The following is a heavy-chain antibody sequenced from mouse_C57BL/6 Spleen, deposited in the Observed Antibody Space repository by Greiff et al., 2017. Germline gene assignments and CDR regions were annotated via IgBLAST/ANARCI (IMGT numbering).Heavy chain of an antibody. J-gene: IGHJ1*03. Sequence: EVMLVESGGGLVKPGGSLKLSCAASGFTFSSYAMSWVRQTPEKRLEWVATISDGGSYTYYPDNVKGRFTISRDNAKNNLYLQMSHLKSEDTAMYYCASDGSHYDSDGHYWYFDVWGTGTTVTVSS. D-gene: IGHD2-4*01. CDR2: ISDGGSYT. V-gene: IGHV5-4*03. CDR3: ASDGSHYDSDGHYWYFDV. CDR1: GFTFSSYA.